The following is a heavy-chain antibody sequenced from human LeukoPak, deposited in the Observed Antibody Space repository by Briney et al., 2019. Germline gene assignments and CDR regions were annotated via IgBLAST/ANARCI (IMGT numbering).Heavy chain of an antibody. CDR2: IIPVFGTV. V-gene: IGHV1-69*13. CDR1: GGTFSSYA. CDR3: ARLGGILSAFPNWYFDL. D-gene: IGHD3-9*01. J-gene: IGHJ2*01. Sequence: SVKVSCKGSGGTFSSYAVSWVRQAPGQGLEGSGGIIPVFGTVKYSQKFQGRVTITADESTSTAYMELTSLRSEDTAVYYCARLGGILSAFPNWYFDLWGRGTLVTVSS.